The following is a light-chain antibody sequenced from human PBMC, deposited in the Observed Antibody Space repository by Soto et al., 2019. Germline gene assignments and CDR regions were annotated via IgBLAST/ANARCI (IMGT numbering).Light chain of an antibody. Sequence: VLTQSPGTLSLSPGERATLSCRASQTVTSNFLAWYQEKPGQAPRLLIYGASSRATGIPARFSGTGSGTEFTLTISSLQSEDFALYYCQQYNDWPLTFGQGTKVDIK. J-gene: IGKJ1*01. CDR3: QQYNDWPLT. CDR1: QTVTSN. CDR2: GAS. V-gene: IGKV3D-15*01.